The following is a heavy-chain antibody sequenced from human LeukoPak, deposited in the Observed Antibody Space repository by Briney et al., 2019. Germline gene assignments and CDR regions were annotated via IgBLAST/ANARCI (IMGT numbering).Heavy chain of an antibody. D-gene: IGHD1-26*01. V-gene: IGHV3-53*01. CDR3: ARSGSYPDYYYYYMDV. CDR2: IYSDNT. CDR1: GFTVSSNS. J-gene: IGHJ6*03. Sequence: PGGSLRLSCTVSGFTVSSNSMSWVRQAPGKGLEWVSFIYSDNTHYSDSVKGRFTISRDNSKNTLYLQMNSLRAEDTAVYYCARSGSYPDYYYYYMDVWGKGTTVTISS.